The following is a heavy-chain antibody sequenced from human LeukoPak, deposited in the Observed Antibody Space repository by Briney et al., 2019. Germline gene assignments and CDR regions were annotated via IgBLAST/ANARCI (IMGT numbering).Heavy chain of an antibody. D-gene: IGHD6-19*01. J-gene: IGHJ4*02. CDR1: GFTFSSYG. CDR3: ASCCSDSSGWTFDY. Sequence: PGGSLRLSCAASGFTFSSYGMHWVRQAPGKGLEWVAVIWYDGSNKYYADSVKGRFTISRDNSKNTLYLQMNSLRAEDTAVYYCASCCSDSSGWTFDYWGQGTLVTVSS. CDR2: IWYDGSNK. V-gene: IGHV3-33*01.